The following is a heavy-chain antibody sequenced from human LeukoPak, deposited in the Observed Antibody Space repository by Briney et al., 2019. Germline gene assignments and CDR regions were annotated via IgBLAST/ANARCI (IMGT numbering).Heavy chain of an antibody. CDR3: EVYYYDSSGYYFFDY. CDR2: INHSGST. Sequence: PSETLSVTGAVYGGSFRGYYWSWLRQPPWKGLEWIGEINHSGSTNYNPSLKSRVTISVDTSKNQFSLKRSSVTAADTAVYYCEVYYYDSSGYYFFDYWGQGTLVTVSS. CDR1: GGSFRGYY. J-gene: IGHJ4*02. V-gene: IGHV4-34*01. D-gene: IGHD3-22*01.